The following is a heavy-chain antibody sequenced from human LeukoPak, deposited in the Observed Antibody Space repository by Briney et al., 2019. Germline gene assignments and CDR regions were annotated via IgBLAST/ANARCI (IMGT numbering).Heavy chain of an antibody. CDR2: ITNTGHAT. CDR3: AVKSRMDA. J-gene: IGHJ6*02. V-gene: IGHV3-23*01. CDR1: GFTFTTFA. Sequence: GESLRLSCAASGFTFTTFAMTWVRQAPGKGLEWVSTITNTGHATYYADSVKGRFTISRDNSNNTLSLQMTSLTAGDSAIYYCAVKSRMDAWGQGTTVIVSS.